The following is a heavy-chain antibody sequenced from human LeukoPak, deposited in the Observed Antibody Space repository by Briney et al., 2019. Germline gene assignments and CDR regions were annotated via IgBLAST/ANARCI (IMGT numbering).Heavy chain of an antibody. J-gene: IGHJ4*02. Sequence: GGSLRLSCITSGFTFSSYAMSWVRQAPGKGLEWVSYISSSSSTIFYADSVKGRFTISRDNAKNSLYLQMNSLRAEDTAMYYCARDSPPDYWGQGTLVTVSS. V-gene: IGHV3-48*01. CDR2: ISSSSSTI. CDR1: GFTFSSYA. CDR3: ARDSPPDY.